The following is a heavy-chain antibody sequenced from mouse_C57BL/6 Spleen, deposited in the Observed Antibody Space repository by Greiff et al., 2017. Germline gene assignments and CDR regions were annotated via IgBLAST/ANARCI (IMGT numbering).Heavy chain of an antibody. Sequence: EVQLQQSGPELVKPGASVKISCKASGYTFTDYYMNWVKQSHGKSLEWIGDINPNNGGTSYNQKFKGKATLTVDKSSSTAYMELRSLTSEDSAVYYCARAFITTVGYFDYWGQGTTLTVSS. V-gene: IGHV1-26*01. CDR3: ARAFITTVGYFDY. D-gene: IGHD1-1*01. CDR2: INPNNGGT. J-gene: IGHJ2*01. CDR1: GYTFTDYY.